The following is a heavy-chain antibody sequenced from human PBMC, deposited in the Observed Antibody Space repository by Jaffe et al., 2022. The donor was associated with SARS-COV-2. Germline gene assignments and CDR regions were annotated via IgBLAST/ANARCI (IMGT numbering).Heavy chain of an antibody. Sequence: EVQLVESGGGVVQPGGSLRLSCAASGFTFDDYAMHWVRQAPGKGLEWVSLISGDGGSTYYADSVKGRFTISRDNSKNSLYLQMNSLRTEDTALYYCAKGPVWLGKIRYYYYYGMDVWGQGTTVTVSS. CDR2: ISGDGGST. CDR1: GFTFDDYA. CDR3: AKGPVWLGKIRYYYYYGMDV. J-gene: IGHJ6*02. D-gene: IGHD6-19*01. V-gene: IGHV3-43*02.